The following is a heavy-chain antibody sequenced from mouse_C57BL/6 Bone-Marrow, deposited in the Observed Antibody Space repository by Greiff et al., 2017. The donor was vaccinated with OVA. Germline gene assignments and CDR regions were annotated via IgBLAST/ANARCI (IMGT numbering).Heavy chain of an antibody. CDR1: GFTFSSYA. CDR2: ISSGGDYI. V-gene: IGHV5-9-1*02. Sequence: EVKLMESGEGLVKPGGSLKLSCAASGFTFSSYAMSWVRQTPEKRLEWVAYISSGGDYIYYADTVKGRFTISRDNARNTLYLQMSSLKSEDTAMYYCTRGDGVTDFDYWGQGTTLTVSS. J-gene: IGHJ2*01. D-gene: IGHD2-2*01. CDR3: TRGDGVTDFDY.